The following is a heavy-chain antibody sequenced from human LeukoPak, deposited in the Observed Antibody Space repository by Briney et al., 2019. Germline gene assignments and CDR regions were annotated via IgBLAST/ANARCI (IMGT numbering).Heavy chain of an antibody. CDR3: AKGGISLGYCSSTSCYPDSNYYYYGMDA. CDR2: ISSSSSYI. Sequence: PGGSLILSCAASGFTFSSYSMNWVRQAPGKGLEWVSSISSSSSYIYYADSVKGRFTISRDNSKNTLYLQMNSLRAEDTAVYYCAKGGISLGYCSSTSCYPDSNYYYYGMDAWGQGTTVTVSS. J-gene: IGHJ6*02. D-gene: IGHD2-2*01. V-gene: IGHV3-21*04. CDR1: GFTFSSYS.